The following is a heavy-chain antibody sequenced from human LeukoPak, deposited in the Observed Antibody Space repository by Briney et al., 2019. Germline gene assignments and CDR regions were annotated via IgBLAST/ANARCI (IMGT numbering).Heavy chain of an antibody. J-gene: IGHJ5*02. CDR3: ARASDPWLQLT. CDR1: GFTFSNYW. CDR2: IKQDGSEK. D-gene: IGHD5-24*01. Sequence: GGSLRLSCAASGFTFSNYWMIWVRQAPGNGLEWVGNIKQDGSEKRYADSVRGRFSISRDNAQTSLYLQMNSLRAEDTAVYYCARASDPWLQLTWGQGTLVTVSS. V-gene: IGHV3-7*03.